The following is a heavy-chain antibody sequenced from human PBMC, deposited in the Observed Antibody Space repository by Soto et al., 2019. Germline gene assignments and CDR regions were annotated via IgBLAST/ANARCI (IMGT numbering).Heavy chain of an antibody. D-gene: IGHD2-2*01. Sequence: QVQLQESGPGLVKPSETLSLTCTVSGGSISSYYWSWIRQPPGKGLEWIGYIYYSGSNNYNPSLQSRVTISVDTSKNQFSLKLSSVTAADTAVYYCARDRTSDYYYGMDVWGQGTTVTVSS. CDR3: ARDRTSDYYYGMDV. V-gene: IGHV4-59*01. J-gene: IGHJ6*02. CDR1: GGSISSYY. CDR2: IYYSGSN.